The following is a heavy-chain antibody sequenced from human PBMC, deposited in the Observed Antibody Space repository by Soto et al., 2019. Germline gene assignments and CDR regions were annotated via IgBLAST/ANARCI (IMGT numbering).Heavy chain of an antibody. CDR3: ARRNSGWYFEL. CDR2: ISGSGDST. V-gene: IGHV3-23*01. J-gene: IGHJ2*01. Sequence: EVQLLESGGGLVQPGGSLRLSCAASGFTFSSYAMNWVRQAPGKGLQWVSVISGSGDSTYYADSVKGRFTISRDNSKNTLYLQMSSLRDEDTAVYYCARRNSGWYFELWGRGTLVTVSS. CDR1: GFTFSSYA. D-gene: IGHD4-4*01.